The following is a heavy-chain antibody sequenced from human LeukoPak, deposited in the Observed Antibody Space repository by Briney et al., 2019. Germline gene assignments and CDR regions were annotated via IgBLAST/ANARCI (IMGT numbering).Heavy chain of an antibody. V-gene: IGHV5-51*01. Sequence: GESLKISCKGSGYSFTTFWIGWVRQMPGKGLEWMGIIYPGDSDTTYGPSFQGQVTISADKSISTAYLQWSSLKASDTAMYYCARRVGATHPFDYWGQGARVTVSS. CDR3: ARRVGATHPFDY. J-gene: IGHJ4*02. CDR1: GYSFTTFW. D-gene: IGHD1-26*01. CDR2: IYPGDSDT.